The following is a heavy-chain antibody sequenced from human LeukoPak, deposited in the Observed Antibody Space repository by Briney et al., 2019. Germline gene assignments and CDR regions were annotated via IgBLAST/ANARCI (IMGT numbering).Heavy chain of an antibody. CDR3: ARKFLGSRGYYFDY. V-gene: IGHV1-8*01. CDR2: MNPNSGNT. Sequence: ASVKVSCKASGYTFTSYDTNWVRQATGQGLEWMGWMNPNSGNTGYAQKFQGRVTMTRNTSRSIAYMELSSLRSEDMAVYYCARKFLGSRGYYFDYWGQGTLVTVSS. CDR1: GYTFTSYD. D-gene: IGHD3-10*01. J-gene: IGHJ4*02.